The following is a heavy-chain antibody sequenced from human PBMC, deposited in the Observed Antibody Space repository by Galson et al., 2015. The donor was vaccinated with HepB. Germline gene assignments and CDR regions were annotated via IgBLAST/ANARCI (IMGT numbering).Heavy chain of an antibody. Sequence: SLRLSCAASGFIFGSYWMGWVRQAPGKGLEWVGRIKSKTHGGTTDYAAPVKGRFSISRDDSKNTVYLQMNSLKTEDTAVYYCVSTFYSDSAANYWGQGALVTVSS. D-gene: IGHD3-22*01. V-gene: IGHV3-15*01. CDR1: GFIFGSYW. J-gene: IGHJ4*02. CDR2: IKSKTHGGTT. CDR3: VSTFYSDSAANY.